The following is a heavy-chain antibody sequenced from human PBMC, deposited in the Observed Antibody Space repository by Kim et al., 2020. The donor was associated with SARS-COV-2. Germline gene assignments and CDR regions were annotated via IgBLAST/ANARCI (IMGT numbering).Heavy chain of an antibody. CDR1: GFTFNTYP. V-gene: IGHV3-23*01. D-gene: IGHD4-17*01. Sequence: GGSLRLSCAASGFTFNTYPMSWIRQTPGKGLEWVSGLSAPGGSTYYADSVQGRFIISRDNSKNIFYLQMNSLGVEDTAIYYCARDLGYGDYTAFDIWGQG. CDR3: ARDLGYGDYTAFDI. CDR2: LSAPGGST. J-gene: IGHJ3*02.